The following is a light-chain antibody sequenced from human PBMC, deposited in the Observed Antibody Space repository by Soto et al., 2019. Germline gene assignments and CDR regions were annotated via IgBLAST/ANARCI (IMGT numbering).Light chain of an antibody. J-gene: IGLJ1*01. Sequence: QSALTQPPSASGSPGQAVTISCTGTSSDVGASNYVSWYQQHPGKGPKLIIYEAIKLPSRVPDRFSGSRSGNTASLTVSGLKDEDEADYFCSSYAGSNAYVFGTGTKLTVL. CDR3: SSYAGSNAYV. CDR2: EAI. V-gene: IGLV2-8*01. CDR1: SSDVGASNY.